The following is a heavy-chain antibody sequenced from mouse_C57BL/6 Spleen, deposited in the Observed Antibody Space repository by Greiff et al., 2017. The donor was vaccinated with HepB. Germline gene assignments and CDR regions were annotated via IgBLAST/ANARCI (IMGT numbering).Heavy chain of an antibody. Sequence: EVMLVESGGGLVQPKGSLKLSCAASGFSFNTYAMNWVRQAPGKGLEWVARIRSKSNNYATYYADSVKDRFTISRDDSESMLYQQMNNLKTEDTAMYYCVSHDYDYAMDYWGQGTSVTVSS. J-gene: IGHJ4*01. CDR3: VSHDYDYAMDY. V-gene: IGHV10-1*01. CDR2: IRSKSNNYAT. CDR1: GFSFNTYA. D-gene: IGHD2-4*01.